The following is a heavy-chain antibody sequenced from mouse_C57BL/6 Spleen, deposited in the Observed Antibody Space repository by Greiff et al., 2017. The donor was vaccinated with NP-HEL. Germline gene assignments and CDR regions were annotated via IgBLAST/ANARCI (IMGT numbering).Heavy chain of an antibody. Sequence: VQLQQSGPGLVKPSQSLSLTCSVTGYSITSGYYWNWIRQFPGNKLEWMGYISYDGSNNYNPSLKNRISITRDTSKNQFFLKLNSVTTEDTATYYCARDRDIYPFAYWGQGTLVTVSA. CDR3: ARDRDIYPFAY. V-gene: IGHV3-6*01. CDR2: ISYDGSN. D-gene: IGHD3-3*01. CDR1: GYSITSGYY. J-gene: IGHJ3*01.